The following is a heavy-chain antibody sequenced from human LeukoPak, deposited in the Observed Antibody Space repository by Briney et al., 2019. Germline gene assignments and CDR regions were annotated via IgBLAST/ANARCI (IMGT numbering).Heavy chain of an antibody. CDR3: AKRLHRSTSCPFHY. CDR1: GFTFSSYG. J-gene: IGHJ4*02. CDR2: IRYDGSNK. Sequence: GGSLRLSCAASGFTFSSYGMHWVRQAPGKGLEWVAFIRYDGSNKYYADSVKGRFTISRDNSKNTLYLQMNSLRAEDTAVYYCAKRLHRSTSCPFHYWGQGTLVTVSS. V-gene: IGHV3-30*02. D-gene: IGHD2-2*01.